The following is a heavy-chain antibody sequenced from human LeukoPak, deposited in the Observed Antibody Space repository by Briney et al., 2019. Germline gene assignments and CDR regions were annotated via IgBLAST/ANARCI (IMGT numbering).Heavy chain of an antibody. J-gene: IGHJ5*02. Sequence: SGTLSLTCAVSGDSISSGDWWSWWVRQPPGKGLEWIGEIRHGGSTNYHPSLKSRVTMSVDKPKNQFSLQLNSVTAADTAVYYCALARDYRSGPWGQGTLVTVSS. CDR2: IRHGGST. CDR3: ALARDYRSGP. D-gene: IGHD4/OR15-4a*01. V-gene: IGHV4-4*02. CDR1: GDSISSGDW.